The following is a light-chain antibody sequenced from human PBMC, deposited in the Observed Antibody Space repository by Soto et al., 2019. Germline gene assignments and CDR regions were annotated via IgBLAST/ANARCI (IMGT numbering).Light chain of an antibody. Sequence: EIVLRSPATLSSSPGERVTLSCRTSQSISTYLAWYQHKPGQAPRLLIYDASNRATGVPDRFSGSGSGTDFTLTIISLEPEDSAVYYCQQRRSWPRTFGPGTRVEIK. CDR2: DAS. J-gene: IGKJ1*01. CDR3: QQRRSWPRT. V-gene: IGKV3-11*01. CDR1: QSISTY.